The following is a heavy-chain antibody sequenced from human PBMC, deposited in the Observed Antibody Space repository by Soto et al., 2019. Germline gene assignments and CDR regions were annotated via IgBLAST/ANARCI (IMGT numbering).Heavy chain of an antibody. CDR1: GGTFSSYA. Sequence: SVKVSCKASGGTFSSYAISWVRQAPGQGLEWMGGIIPIFGTANYAQKFQGRVTITADESTSTAYMELSSLRSEDTAVYYCATDTYCGGDCQDYGMDVWGQGTTVTVAS. CDR2: IIPIFGTA. V-gene: IGHV1-69*13. CDR3: ATDTYCGGDCQDYGMDV. J-gene: IGHJ6*02. D-gene: IGHD2-21*02.